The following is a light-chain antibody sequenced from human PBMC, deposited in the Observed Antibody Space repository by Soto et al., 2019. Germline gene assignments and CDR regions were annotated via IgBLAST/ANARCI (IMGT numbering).Light chain of an antibody. J-gene: IGKJ1*01. V-gene: IGKV1-39*01. Sequence: DIQMTQSPSSLSASVGDRVTITCRASQSISIYLNWYQQKPGKAPKLLIYAASSLQSGVPSRFSGSGSGTDLTLTISSLQPEDFATYYFQQCYSTPPWTFGQGTKVEI. CDR1: QSISIY. CDR3: QQCYSTPPWT. CDR2: AAS.